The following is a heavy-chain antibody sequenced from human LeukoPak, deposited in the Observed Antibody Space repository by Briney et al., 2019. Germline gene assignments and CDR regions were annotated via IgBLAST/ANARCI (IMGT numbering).Heavy chain of an antibody. V-gene: IGHV3-7*03. CDR1: GFTFSSFW. CDR3: AKESGTKREFDY. D-gene: IGHD1-14*01. J-gene: IGHJ4*02. CDR2: IKQDGSEK. Sequence: GGSLRLSCAASGFTFSSFWMSWVRQAPGKGLVWVANIKQDGSEKYYVDSVKGRFTSSRDNAKDSLYLQMNSLRAEDTAVYYCAKESGTKREFDYWGQGTLVTVSS.